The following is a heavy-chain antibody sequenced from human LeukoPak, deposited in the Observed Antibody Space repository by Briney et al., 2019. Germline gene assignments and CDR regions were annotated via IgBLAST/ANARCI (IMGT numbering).Heavy chain of an antibody. V-gene: IGHV1-69*06. CDR2: IIPIFGTA. CDR3: ATGIGGYCTNGVCSTRDF. J-gene: IGHJ4*02. Sequence: SVKVSCKASGGTFSSYAISWVRQAPGQGLEWMGGIIPIFGTANYAQKFQGRVTMTEDTSTDTAYMELSSLRSEDTAVYDCATGIGGYCTNGVCSTRDFWGQGTLVTVSS. CDR1: GGTFSSYA. D-gene: IGHD2-8*01.